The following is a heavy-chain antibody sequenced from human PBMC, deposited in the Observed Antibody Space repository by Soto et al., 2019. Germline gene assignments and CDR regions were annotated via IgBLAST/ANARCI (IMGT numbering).Heavy chain of an antibody. CDR2: INWNGGST. V-gene: IGHV3-20*04. Sequence: GESLKTSCAASGFTFDDYGMSWVRQAPGKGLEWVSGINWNGGSTGYADSVKGRFTISRDNAKNSLYLQMNSLRDEDTAVYYCARGLSGSSMDWGQGTLVTVSS. CDR3: ARGLSGSSMD. J-gene: IGHJ4*02. CDR1: GFTFDDYG. D-gene: IGHD1-26*01.